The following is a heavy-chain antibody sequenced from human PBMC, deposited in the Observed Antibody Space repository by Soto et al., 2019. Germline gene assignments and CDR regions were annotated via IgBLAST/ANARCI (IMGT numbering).Heavy chain of an antibody. D-gene: IGHD1-26*01. CDR3: ARGGYGPVGRGSAAFDY. V-gene: IGHV4-34*01. Sequence: PSETLSLTCAVCGGSFSGYYWSWIRQPPGKGLEWIGEINHSGSTNYNPSLKSRVTISVDTSKNQFSLKLSSVTAADTAVYYCARGGYGPVGRGSAAFDYWGQGTLVTVSS. CDR2: INHSGST. J-gene: IGHJ4*02. CDR1: GGSFSGYY.